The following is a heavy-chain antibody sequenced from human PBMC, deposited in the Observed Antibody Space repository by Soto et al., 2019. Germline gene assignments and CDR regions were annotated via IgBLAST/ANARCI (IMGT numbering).Heavy chain of an antibody. J-gene: IGHJ6*02. Sequence: SVKVPCKASGGTFSSYAISWVRQAPGQGLEWMGGIIPIFGTANYAQKFQGRVTITADKSTSTAYMELSSLRSEDTAVYYCARVPYGSGIGKNYYYYGMDVWGQGTTVTVSS. CDR3: ARVPYGSGIGKNYYYYGMDV. V-gene: IGHV1-69*06. CDR1: GGTFSSYA. CDR2: IIPIFGTA. D-gene: IGHD3-10*01.